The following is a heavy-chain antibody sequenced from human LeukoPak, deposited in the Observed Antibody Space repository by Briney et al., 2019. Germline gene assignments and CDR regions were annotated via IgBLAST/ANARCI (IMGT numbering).Heavy chain of an antibody. V-gene: IGHV4-30-2*01. Sequence: SETLSLTCAASGGSISSGGYSWSWIPQPPGKGLEWIGYIYHSGSTYYNPSLKSRVTISVDRSKNQFSLKLSSVTAADTAVYYCARARVQGDYLYYFDYWGQGTLVTVSS. CDR1: GGSISSGGYS. CDR2: IYHSGST. D-gene: IGHD4-17*01. CDR3: ARARVQGDYLYYFDY. J-gene: IGHJ4*02.